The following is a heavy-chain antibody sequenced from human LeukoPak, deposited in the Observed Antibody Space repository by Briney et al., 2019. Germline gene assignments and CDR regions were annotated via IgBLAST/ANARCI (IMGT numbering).Heavy chain of an antibody. V-gene: IGHV4-59*01. CDR2: IYYSGST. Sequence: SETLSLTCTVSGGSISSYYWSWIRQPPGKGLEWIEYIYYSGSTNYNPSLKSRVTISVDTSKNQFSLKLSSVTAADTAVYYCARGGKQWLVTPVSYYYYMDVWGKGTTVTISS. J-gene: IGHJ6*03. CDR1: GGSISSYY. D-gene: IGHD6-19*01. CDR3: ARGGKQWLVTPVSYYYYMDV.